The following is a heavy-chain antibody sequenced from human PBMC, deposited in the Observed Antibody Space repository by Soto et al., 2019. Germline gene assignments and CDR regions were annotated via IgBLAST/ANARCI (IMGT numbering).Heavy chain of an antibody. CDR3: ARDGGIAAAGYYYYYGMDV. D-gene: IGHD6-13*01. CDR2: IIPIFGTA. CDR1: GGTFSSYA. J-gene: IGHJ6*02. V-gene: IGHV1-69*13. Sequence: ASVKVSCKASGGTFSSYAISWVRQAPGQGLEWMGGIIPIFGTANYAQKFQGRVTITADESTSTAYMELSSLRSEDTAVYYCARDGGIAAAGYYYYYGMDVWGQGTTVTVSS.